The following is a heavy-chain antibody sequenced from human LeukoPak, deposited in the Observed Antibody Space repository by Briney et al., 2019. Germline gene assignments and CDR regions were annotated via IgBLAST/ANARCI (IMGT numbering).Heavy chain of an antibody. CDR2: INHSGST. J-gene: IGHJ3*02. CDR3: ARVLRYFETHDAFDI. CDR1: GGSFSGYY. Sequence: SETLSLTCAVYGGSFSGYYWSWIRQPPGKGLEWIGEINHSGSTNYNPSLKSRVTISVDTPKNQFSLKLSSVTAADTAVYYCARVLRYFETHDAFDIWGQGTMVTVSS. V-gene: IGHV4-34*01. D-gene: IGHD3-9*01.